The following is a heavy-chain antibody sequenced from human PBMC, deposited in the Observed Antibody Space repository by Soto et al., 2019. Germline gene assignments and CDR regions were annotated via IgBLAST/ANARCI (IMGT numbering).Heavy chain of an antibody. D-gene: IGHD2-8*01. Sequence: QVQLVQSGAEVKKPGASVKVSCKASGYSFTDYHIHWVRQAPGQGLEWLGRINPKSGGTSTAQKFQGWVTMTTDTSISTASMELTRLTSDDTAIYYCARGDSTDCSYGVCSFFYNHNMDVWGQGTTVTVSS. J-gene: IGHJ6*02. CDR2: INPKSGGT. V-gene: IGHV1-2*04. CDR3: ARGDSTDCSYGVCSFFYNHNMDV. CDR1: GYSFTDYH.